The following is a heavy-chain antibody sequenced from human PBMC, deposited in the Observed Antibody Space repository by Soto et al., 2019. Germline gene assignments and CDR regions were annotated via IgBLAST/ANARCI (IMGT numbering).Heavy chain of an antibody. CDR3: AAPNCSSTSCYLYCFDY. CDR2: IVVGSGNT. Sequence: ASVKVSCKASGFTFTSSAVQWVRQARGQSLEWIGWIVVGSGNTNYAQKFQERVTITRDMSTSTAYMELSSLRSEDTAVYFCAAPNCSSTSCYLYCFDYWGQGTLVTVSS. D-gene: IGHD2-2*01. J-gene: IGHJ4*02. V-gene: IGHV1-58*01. CDR1: GFTFTSSA.